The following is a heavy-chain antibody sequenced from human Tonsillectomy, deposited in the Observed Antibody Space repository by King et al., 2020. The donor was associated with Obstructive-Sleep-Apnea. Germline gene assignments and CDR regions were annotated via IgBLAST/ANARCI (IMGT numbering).Heavy chain of an antibody. V-gene: IGHV3-15*01. CDR3: TTAITMVRGVTLTDY. J-gene: IGHJ4*02. Sequence: VQLVESGGGLVKPGGSLRLSCAASGFTFSNAWMSWVRQAPGKGLEWVGRVKSKIDGGTTDCAAPVKGRFTISRDDSKNTLYLQMNSLKTEDSAVYYCTTAITMVRGVTLTDYWGQGTLVTVSS. CDR2: VKSKIDGGTT. CDR1: GFTFSNAW. D-gene: IGHD3-10*01.